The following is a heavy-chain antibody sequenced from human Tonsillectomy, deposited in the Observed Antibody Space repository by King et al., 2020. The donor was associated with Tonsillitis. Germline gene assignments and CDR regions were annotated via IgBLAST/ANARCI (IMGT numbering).Heavy chain of an antibody. Sequence: TLKESGPTLVKPPQTLTLTCTFSGFSLGTPGEGVGWIRQPPGKALEWLALIYWDDDKRYSPSLKTRLTITKDTYKTQVVLTVTNLHPVDTATYYCAHRPFDGEVFDYWGQGTLVTVSS. V-gene: IGHV2-5*02. D-gene: IGHD3-10*01. CDR1: GFSLGTPGEG. CDR3: AHRPFDGEVFDY. CDR2: IYWDDDK. J-gene: IGHJ4*02.